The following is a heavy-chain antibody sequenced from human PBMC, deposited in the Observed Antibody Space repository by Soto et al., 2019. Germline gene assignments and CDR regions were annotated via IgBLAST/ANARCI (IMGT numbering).Heavy chain of an antibody. J-gene: IGHJ4*02. CDR1: GFSLTTSAVA. V-gene: IGHV2-5*04. CDR2: VYGSGDK. D-gene: IGHD1-1*01. Sequence: QITLQESGPTLVKPTQTPTLTCTFSGFSLTTSAVAVGWIRQPPGKALEWLAVVYGSGDKFYSPSLRSRLTITKDNSKNQVVLTLTDMDPVDTGTYFCVRRNDPYYFDYWGQGTLVTVSS. CDR3: VRRNDPYYFDY.